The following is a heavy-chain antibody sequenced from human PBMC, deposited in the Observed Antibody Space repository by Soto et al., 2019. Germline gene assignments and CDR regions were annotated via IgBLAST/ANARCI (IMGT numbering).Heavy chain of an antibody. CDR2: IIPIFGTA. CDR3: ARVKVRGNDFDY. V-gene: IGHV1-69*13. D-gene: IGHD3-10*01. J-gene: IGHJ4*02. Sequence: SVKVSCKASGGTFSSYAISWVRQAPGQGLEWMGGIIPIFGTANYAQKFQGRVTITADESTSTAYMELSSLRSEDTAVYYCARVKVRGNDFDYWGQGTLVTVSS. CDR1: GGTFSSYA.